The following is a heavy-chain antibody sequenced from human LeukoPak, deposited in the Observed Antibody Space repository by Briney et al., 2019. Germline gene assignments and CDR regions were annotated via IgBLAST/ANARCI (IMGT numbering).Heavy chain of an antibody. CDR1: GFTFSTYW. D-gene: IGHD3-10*01. CDR2: IKPDGSEQ. Sequence: GGSLRLSCAASGFTFSTYWMSWVRQAPGKGLEWVANIKPDGSEQYYVDSVKGRFTISRDNSKNTLYLQMNSLRAEDTAVYYCAKDLIIRIDYWGQGTLVTVSS. J-gene: IGHJ4*02. CDR3: AKDLIIRIDY. V-gene: IGHV3-7*01.